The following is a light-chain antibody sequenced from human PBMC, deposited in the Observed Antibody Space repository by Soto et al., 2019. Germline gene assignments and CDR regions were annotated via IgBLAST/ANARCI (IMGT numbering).Light chain of an antibody. CDR1: KSISSN. J-gene: IGKJ4*01. CDR3: QQYANWPLT. CDR2: GVS. Sequence: EIVMTQSPVTLSASPGERVTLSCRTNKSISSNLAWYQQKRGQAPRLLISGVSTRASGVPDRFSGSGSVADFTLTISSLQSEDFAVYYCQQYANWPLTFGGGTKVDIK. V-gene: IGKV3-15*01.